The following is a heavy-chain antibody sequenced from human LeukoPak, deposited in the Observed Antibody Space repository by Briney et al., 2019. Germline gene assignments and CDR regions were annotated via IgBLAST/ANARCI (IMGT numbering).Heavy chain of an antibody. Sequence: SETLSLTCTVSGGSISSHYWSWIRQPPGKGLEWIGYIYYSGSTNYNPSLKSRVTISVDTSKNQFSLKLSFVTAADTAVYYCARDNGYSSSWYDYWGQGTLVTVSS. J-gene: IGHJ4*02. CDR3: ARDNGYSSSWYDY. D-gene: IGHD6-13*01. CDR2: IYYSGST. CDR1: GGSISSHY. V-gene: IGHV4-59*11.